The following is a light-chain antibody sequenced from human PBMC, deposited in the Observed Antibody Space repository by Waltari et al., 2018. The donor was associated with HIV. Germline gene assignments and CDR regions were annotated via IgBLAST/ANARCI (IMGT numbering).Light chain of an antibody. CDR1: SSDIGGYNF. Sequence: QSALTQPASVSGSPGQSITISCTGTSSDIGGYNFVSWYQQHPGRAPRLMIYEVTSRPSGVSNRFSGSRSGNTASLTISGLQAEDEADYYCSSYTSSATGVLFGGGTTLTVL. J-gene: IGLJ2*01. CDR3: SSYTSSATGVL. V-gene: IGLV2-14*01. CDR2: EVT.